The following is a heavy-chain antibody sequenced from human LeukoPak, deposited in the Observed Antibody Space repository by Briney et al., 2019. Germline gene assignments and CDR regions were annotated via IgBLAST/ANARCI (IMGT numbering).Heavy chain of an antibody. Sequence: SVKVSCKASGGTFSSYAISWVRQAPGQGLEWMGRIISILGIANYAQKFQGRVTITADKSTSTAYMELSSLRSEDTAVYYCAVVRDHRGEFDYWGQGTLVTVSS. J-gene: IGHJ4*02. CDR2: IISILGIA. CDR3: AVVRDHRGEFDY. V-gene: IGHV1-69*04. D-gene: IGHD3-10*01. CDR1: GGTFSSYA.